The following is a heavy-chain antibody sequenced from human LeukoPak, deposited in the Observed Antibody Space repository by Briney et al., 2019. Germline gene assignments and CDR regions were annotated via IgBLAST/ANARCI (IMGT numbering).Heavy chain of an antibody. CDR1: GFTFSSYA. V-gene: IGHV3-30-3*01. J-gene: IGHJ4*02. D-gene: IGHD3-16*01. Sequence: GGSLRLSCAASGFTFSSYAMYWVRQAPGKGLEWVAVISYNGSDKYNADSVKGRFTISRDNSKNTLYLQMNSLRAEDTAVYYCAGDLGSDFDYWGQGTLVTVSS. CDR3: AGDLGSDFDY. CDR2: ISYNGSDK.